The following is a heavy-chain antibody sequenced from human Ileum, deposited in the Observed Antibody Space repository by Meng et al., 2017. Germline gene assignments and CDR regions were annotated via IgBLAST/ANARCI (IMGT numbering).Heavy chain of an antibody. Sequence: SETLSLSCTVSGYSLSSGTYYWGWIRQPPGKGLEWIGSLDYSGNTYYNPSLRSRVTISIDTSKNQFSLKLNSVTATDTAVYYCGKAPHYWGQGTLVTVSS. CDR1: GYSLSSGTYY. CDR2: LDYSGNT. J-gene: IGHJ4*02. CDR3: GKAPHY. V-gene: IGHV4-39*07.